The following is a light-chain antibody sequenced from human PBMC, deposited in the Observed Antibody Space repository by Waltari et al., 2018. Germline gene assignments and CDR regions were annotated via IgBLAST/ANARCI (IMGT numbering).Light chain of an antibody. J-gene: IGLJ1*01. V-gene: IGLV2-18*02. CDR2: EVT. CDR1: SSDVGTYNR. Sequence: QSALTQPPSVSGSPGQSVTISCTGTSSDVGTYNRVSWYQQSPGTAPKLIIYEVTNGPSGVPDRFSGSKSGNTASLTISGLQAGDEADYYCCSFTTNTTYLFGTGTRVTVL. CDR3: CSFTTNTTYL.